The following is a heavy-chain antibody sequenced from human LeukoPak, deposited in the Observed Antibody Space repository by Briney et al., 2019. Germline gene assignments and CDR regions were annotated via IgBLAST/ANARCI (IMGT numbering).Heavy chain of an antibody. J-gene: IGHJ4*02. V-gene: IGHV4-4*07. D-gene: IGHD3-10*01. CDR2: IYTSGST. CDR1: GGSISSYY. CDR3: ARAVYGSGNYYMDY. Sequence: SETLSLTCTVSGGSISSYYWSWIRQPAGKGLEWIGRIYTSGSTNYNPSLKSRVTMSVDTSGNQFSLTLTSVTAADTAVYYCARAVYGSGNYYMDYWGQGTLVTVSS.